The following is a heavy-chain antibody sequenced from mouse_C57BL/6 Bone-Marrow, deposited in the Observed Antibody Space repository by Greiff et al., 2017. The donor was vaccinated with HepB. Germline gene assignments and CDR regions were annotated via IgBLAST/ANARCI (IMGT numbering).Heavy chain of an antibody. CDR1: GFTFSSYA. D-gene: IGHD1-1*01. Sequence: EVHLVESGGGLVKPGGSLKLSCAASGFTFSSYAMSWVRQTPEKRLEWVATISDGGSYTYYPDNVKGRFTISRDNAKNNLYLQMSHLKSEDTAMYYCARGLLRWYFDVWGTGTTVTVSS. CDR2: ISDGGSYT. CDR3: ARGLLRWYFDV. V-gene: IGHV5-4*01. J-gene: IGHJ1*03.